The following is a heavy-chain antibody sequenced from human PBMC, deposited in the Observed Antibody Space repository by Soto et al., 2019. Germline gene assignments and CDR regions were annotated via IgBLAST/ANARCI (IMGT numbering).Heavy chain of an antibody. Sequence: QVLLVESGGGLVKPGGSLRLSCAASGFTFSDYYMSWIRQAPGMGLEWVSYISGSGNSIYYADSVKGRFTIPRDNAKNSLYLQMNSLSVEDTAVYYCATLSTQFDRWGQGNLVTVSS. J-gene: IGHJ5*02. CDR1: GFTFSDYY. CDR2: ISGSGNSI. D-gene: IGHD1-1*01. V-gene: IGHV3-11*01. CDR3: ATLSTQFDR.